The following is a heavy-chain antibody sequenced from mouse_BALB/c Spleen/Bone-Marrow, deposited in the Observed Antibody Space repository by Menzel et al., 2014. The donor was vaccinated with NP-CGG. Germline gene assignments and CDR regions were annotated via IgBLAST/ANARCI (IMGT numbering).Heavy chain of an antibody. CDR3: ARPYGNWYFDV. V-gene: IGHV5-6-3*01. D-gene: IGHD2-1*01. CDR1: GFTFSSYG. J-gene: IGHJ1*01. Sequence: EVHLVESGGGLVQPGGSLKLSCAASGFTFSSYGMSWVRQTPDKRLELVATINSNGGSTYYPDSVKGRFTISRDNGKNTLYLQMSSLKSEDTAMYYCARPYGNWYFDVWGAGTTVTVSS. CDR2: INSNGGST.